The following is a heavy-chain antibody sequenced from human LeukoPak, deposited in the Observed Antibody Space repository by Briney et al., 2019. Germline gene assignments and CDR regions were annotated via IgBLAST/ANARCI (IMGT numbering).Heavy chain of an antibody. V-gene: IGHV3-7*01. CDR1: GCTFSSYW. D-gene: IGHD3-22*01. CDR3: ARVVVSSVYFDY. CDR2: IKQDGSEK. Sequence: GGSLRLSCAASGCTFSSYWMSWVRQAPGKGLEWVANIKQDGSEKYYVDSVKGRFTISRDNAKNSLYLQMNSLRAEDTAVYYCARVVVSSVYFDYWGQGTLVTVSS. J-gene: IGHJ4*02.